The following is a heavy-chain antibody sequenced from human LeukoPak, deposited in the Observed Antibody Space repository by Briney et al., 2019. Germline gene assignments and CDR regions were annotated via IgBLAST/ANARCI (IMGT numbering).Heavy chain of an antibody. CDR3: ARGPHSSGYLNWFDP. D-gene: IGHD3-22*01. CDR2: ISYDGSNK. J-gene: IGHJ5*02. CDR1: GFTFSSYA. Sequence: GGSLRLSCAASGFTFSSYAMHWVRQAPGKGLEWVAVISYDGSNKYYADSVKGRFTISRDNSKNTLYLQMNSLRAEDTAVYYCARGPHSSGYLNWFDPWGQGTLVTVSS. V-gene: IGHV3-30-3*01.